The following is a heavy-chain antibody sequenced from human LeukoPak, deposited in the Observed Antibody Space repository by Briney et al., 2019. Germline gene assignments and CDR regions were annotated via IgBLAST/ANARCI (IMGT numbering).Heavy chain of an antibody. CDR2: INLSDDTT. CDR3: ARDQHTLFGVVTPIPYYMDV. Sequence: GASVKVSCKASGYPFTNYFIHWVRQAPGQGLERMGVINLSDDTTTYTQKFQGRVTMTRDTSTNTVYMKLTSLRSEDTAVYYCARDQHTLFGVVTPIPYYMDVWGKGTTVTVSS. J-gene: IGHJ6*03. D-gene: IGHD3-3*01. CDR1: GYPFTNYF. V-gene: IGHV1-46*01.